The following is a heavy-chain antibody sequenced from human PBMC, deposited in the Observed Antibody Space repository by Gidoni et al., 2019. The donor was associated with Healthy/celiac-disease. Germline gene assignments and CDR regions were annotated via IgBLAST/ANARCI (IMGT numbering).Heavy chain of an antibody. D-gene: IGHD3-10*01. J-gene: IGHJ3*02. CDR1: GFAFSDYY. V-gene: IGHV3-11*01. Sequence: QVQLVESGGGLVKHGWSLRLSCEASGFAFSDYYLRWIRQAPGKGLEWVSYISSSCSTIYYADSVKGRFTISRDNAKNSLYLQMNSLRAEDTAVYYCARDHVWFGINDAFDIWGQGTMVTVSS. CDR2: ISSSCSTI. CDR3: ARDHVWFGINDAFDI.